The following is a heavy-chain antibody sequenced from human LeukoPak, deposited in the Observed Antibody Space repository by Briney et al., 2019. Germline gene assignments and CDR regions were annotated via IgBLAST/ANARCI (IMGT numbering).Heavy chain of an antibody. Sequence: GGSLRLSCVASGFTFGKYWMSWVRQAPGKGLEWVANIKLDGSEKNYVDSVKGRFTISRDNAKNSLYLQMNSLRAEDTAVYYCARDKWDSSSWSYYYYGMDVWGQGTTVTVSS. D-gene: IGHD6-13*01. J-gene: IGHJ6*02. CDR2: IKLDGSEK. V-gene: IGHV3-7*01. CDR1: GFTFGKYW. CDR3: ARDKWDSSSWSYYYYGMDV.